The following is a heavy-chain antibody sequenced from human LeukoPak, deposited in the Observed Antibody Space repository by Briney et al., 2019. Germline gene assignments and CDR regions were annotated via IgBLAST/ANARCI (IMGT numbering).Heavy chain of an antibody. V-gene: IGHV5-51*01. CDR3: AIDGSGSSGDYYYGMDV. CDR1: GYRFTSYW. Sequence: GESLKISCKGSGYRFTSYWIGWVRQMPGKGLEWMGIIYPGDSDTRYSPSFQGQVTISADKSISTAYLQWSSLKASDTAMYYCAIDGSGSSGDYYYGMDVWGQGTTVTVSS. J-gene: IGHJ6*02. CDR2: IYPGDSDT. D-gene: IGHD3-10*01.